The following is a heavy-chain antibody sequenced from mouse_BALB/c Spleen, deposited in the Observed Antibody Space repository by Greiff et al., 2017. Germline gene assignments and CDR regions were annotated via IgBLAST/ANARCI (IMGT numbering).Heavy chain of an antibody. Sequence: VQLQQSGTVLARPGASVKMSCKASGYSFTSYWMHWVKQRPGQGLEWIGAIYPGNSDTSYNQKFKGKAKLTAVTSASTAYMELSSLTNEDSAVYYCTRMDGYYPWFAYWGQGTLVTVSA. D-gene: IGHD2-3*01. CDR2: IYPGNSDT. CDR1: GYSFTSYW. CDR3: TRMDGYYPWFAY. V-gene: IGHV1-5*01. J-gene: IGHJ3*01.